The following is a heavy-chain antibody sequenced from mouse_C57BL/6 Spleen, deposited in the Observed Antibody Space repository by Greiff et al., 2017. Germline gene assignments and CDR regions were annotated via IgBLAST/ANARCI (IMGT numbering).Heavy chain of an antibody. CDR1: GYAFSSSW. J-gene: IGHJ2*01. V-gene: IGHV1-82*01. CDR2: IYPGDGAT. CDR3: SQTAQEAYFDY. Sequence: VMLVESGPELVKPGASVKISCKASGYAFSSSWMNWVKQRPGKGLEWIGRIYPGDGATNYNGKFKGKATLTADKSSSTAYMQLSSLTSEDSAVFFCSQTAQEAYFDYWGKGTTLTVSS. D-gene: IGHD3-2*02.